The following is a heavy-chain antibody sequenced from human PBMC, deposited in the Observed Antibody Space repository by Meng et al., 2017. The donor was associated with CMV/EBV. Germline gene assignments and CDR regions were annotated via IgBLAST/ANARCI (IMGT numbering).Heavy chain of an antibody. J-gene: IGHJ6*02. Sequence: GESLKISCAASGFTFSSYSMNWVRQAPGKGLEWVSSISSSSSYIYYADSVKGRFTISRDNAKNSLYLQMNSLRAEDTAVYYCARESITIFGVVMTGMDVWGQGTTVTVSS. CDR3: ARESITIFGVVMTGMDV. CDR1: GFTFSSYS. V-gene: IGHV3-21*04. CDR2: ISSSSSYI. D-gene: IGHD3-3*01.